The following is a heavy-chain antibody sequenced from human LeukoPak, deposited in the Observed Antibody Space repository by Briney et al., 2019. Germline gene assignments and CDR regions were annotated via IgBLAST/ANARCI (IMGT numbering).Heavy chain of an antibody. J-gene: IGHJ4*02. CDR2: IYYSGST. V-gene: IGHV4-39*07. CDR3: ARGSLEDDSSGYYFDY. CDR1: GGSISSSRYY. Sequence: SETLSLTCTVSGGSISSSRYYWGWIRQPPGKGLEWIGSIYYSGSTYYNPSLKSRVTISVDTSKNQFSLKLSSVTAADTAVYYCARGSLEDDSSGYYFDYWGQGTLVTVSS. D-gene: IGHD3-22*01.